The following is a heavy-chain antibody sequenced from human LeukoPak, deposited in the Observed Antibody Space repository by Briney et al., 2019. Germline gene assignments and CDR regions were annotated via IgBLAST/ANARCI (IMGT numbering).Heavy chain of an antibody. D-gene: IGHD6-19*01. CDR3: ARGLSSGTGIAVAGTYNY. J-gene: IGHJ4*02. V-gene: IGHV1-2*02. CDR1: GYTFTGYY. CDR2: INPNSGGT. Sequence: GASVKVSCKASGYTFTGYYMHWVRQAPGQGLEWMGWINPNSGGTNYAQKFQGRVTMTRDTSISTAYMELSRLRSDDTAVYYCARGLSSGTGIAVAGTYNYWGQGTQVTVSS.